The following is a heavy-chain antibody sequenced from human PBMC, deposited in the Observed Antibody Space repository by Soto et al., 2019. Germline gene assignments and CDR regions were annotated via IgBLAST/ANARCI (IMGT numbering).Heavy chain of an antibody. J-gene: IGHJ6*02. D-gene: IGHD6-13*01. CDR3: AKDESSFHISYGLDV. CDR1: GFTFSSYG. V-gene: IGHV3-30*18. CDR2: ISYDGSNK. Sequence: QVQLVESGGGVVQPGRSLRLSCAASGFTFSSYGMHWVRQAPGKGLEWVAVISYDGSNKFYADSMKGRFTISRDNSKNTLYLQMNSLRTEDTAVYYRAKDESSFHISYGLDVWGQGTTVTVSS.